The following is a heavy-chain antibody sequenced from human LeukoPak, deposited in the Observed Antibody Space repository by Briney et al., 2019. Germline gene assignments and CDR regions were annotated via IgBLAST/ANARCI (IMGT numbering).Heavy chain of an antibody. CDR1: GFTFSSYW. CDR2: INSDGSST. V-gene: IGHV3-74*01. Sequence: GGSLRLSCAAFGFTFSSYWMHWVRQAPGKGLVWVSRINSDGSSTSYADSVKGRFTISRDNAKNTLYLQMNSLRAEDTAVYYCARDRDDSSGYYDYWGQGTLVTVSS. D-gene: IGHD3-22*01. CDR3: ARDRDDSSGYYDY. J-gene: IGHJ4*02.